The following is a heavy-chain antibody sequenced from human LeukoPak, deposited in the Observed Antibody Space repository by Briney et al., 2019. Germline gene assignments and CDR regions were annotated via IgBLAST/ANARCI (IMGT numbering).Heavy chain of an antibody. D-gene: IGHD6-19*01. J-gene: IGHJ4*02. CDR1: GFTLSDYY. V-gene: IGHV3-11*03. CDR3: AKAGIGVVGYFDY. CDR2: MSSRSTTYT. Sequence: PGGSLRLSCAASGFTLSDYYMAWVRQTPGKGLEWVSYMSSRSTTYTTYADSVKGRFTISRDNSKNTLYLQMNSLRDEDTALYYCAKAGIGVVGYFDYWGQGTLVTVSS.